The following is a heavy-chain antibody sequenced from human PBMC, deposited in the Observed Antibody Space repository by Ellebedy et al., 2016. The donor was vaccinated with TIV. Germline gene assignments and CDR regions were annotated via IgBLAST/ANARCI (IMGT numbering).Heavy chain of an antibody. CDR3: ARGITMLRGVVNVRYIDL. CDR2: INTNTGNP. J-gene: IGHJ2*01. Sequence: AASVKVSCKASGYTFTPYAITWVRQAPGQGLEWMGWINTNTGNPTYGQGFTGRIVFSLDTSVSTAYLEISNLKAEDAALYYCARGITMLRGVVNVRYIDLWGRGSLVTVSS. CDR1: GYTFTPYA. V-gene: IGHV7-4-1*02. D-gene: IGHD3-10*01.